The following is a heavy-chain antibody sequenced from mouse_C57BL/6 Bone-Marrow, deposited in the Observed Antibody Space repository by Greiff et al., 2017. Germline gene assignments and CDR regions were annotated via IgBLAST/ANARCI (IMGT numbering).Heavy chain of an antibody. CDR1: GFTFSTYA. D-gene: IGHD3-1*01. Sequence: EVHLVESGGGLVKPGGSLKLSCAASGFTFSTYAMSWIRQTPETRLEWVATFRDCCSDTNYPDHVKGRFTISRDNATSTLYLQMSHLKSEDTAMXYSARDSGYFAWFAYWGQGTLVTVSA. J-gene: IGHJ3*01. CDR3: ARDSGYFAWFAY. CDR2: FRDCCSDT. V-gene: IGHV5-4*01.